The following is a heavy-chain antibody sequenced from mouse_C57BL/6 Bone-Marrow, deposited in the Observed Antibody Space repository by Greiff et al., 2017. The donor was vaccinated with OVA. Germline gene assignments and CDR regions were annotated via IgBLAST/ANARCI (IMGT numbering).Heavy chain of an antibody. D-gene: IGHD2-4*01. J-gene: IGHJ2*01. CDR1: GFTFSSYA. CDR2: ISSGGDYI. Sequence: EVQVVESGEGLVKPGGSLKLSCAASGFTFSSYAMSWVRQTPEKRLEWVAYISSGGDYIYYADTVKGRFTISRDNARNTLYLQMSSLKSEDTAMYYCTRAFYYDYGRYFDYWGQGTTLTVSS. CDR3: TRAFYYDYGRYFDY. V-gene: IGHV5-9-1*02.